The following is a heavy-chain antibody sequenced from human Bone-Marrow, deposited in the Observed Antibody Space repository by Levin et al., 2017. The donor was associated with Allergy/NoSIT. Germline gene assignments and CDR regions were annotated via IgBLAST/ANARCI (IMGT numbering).Heavy chain of an antibody. CDR3: TTDAEGLFPDAFDI. V-gene: IGHV3-15*07. J-gene: IGHJ3*02. CDR2: IKSKTDGGTT. CDR1: GFTFSNAW. D-gene: IGHD3-16*01. Sequence: GGSLRLSCAASGFTFSNAWMNWVRQAPGKGLEWVGRIKSKTDGGTTDYAAPVKGRFTISRDDSKNTLYLQMNSLKTEDTAVYYCTTDAEGLFPDAFDIWGQGTMVTVSS.